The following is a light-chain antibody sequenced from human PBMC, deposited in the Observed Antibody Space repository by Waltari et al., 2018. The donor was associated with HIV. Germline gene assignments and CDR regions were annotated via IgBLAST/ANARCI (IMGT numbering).Light chain of an antibody. V-gene: IGLV1-51*01. CDR3: GTWESSLSAE. CDR1: SSTIGTNY. Sequence: QSVLTPPPSVSAVPGQTVTLPCSGSSSTIGTNYVSWYQQLPGTAPKPLIYDNNKRPSGIPDRFSGSKSGTSATLGITGLQTGDEADYYCGTWESSLSAEFGGGTKLTVL. J-gene: IGLJ2*01. CDR2: DNN.